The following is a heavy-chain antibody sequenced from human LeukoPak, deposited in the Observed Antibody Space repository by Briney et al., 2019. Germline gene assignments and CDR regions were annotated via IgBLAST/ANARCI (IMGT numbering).Heavy chain of an antibody. J-gene: IGHJ4*02. CDR3: ARDWSDIVVVPAATGGDPIDY. V-gene: IGHV3-21*01. Sequence: PGGSLRLSCAASGFTFSSYSMNWVRQAPGKGLEWVSSISSSSYIYYADSVKGRFTISRDNAKNSLYLQMNSLRAEDTAVYYCARDWSDIVVVPAATGGDPIDYWGQGTLVTVSS. D-gene: IGHD2-2*01. CDR1: GFTFSSYS. CDR2: ISSSSYI.